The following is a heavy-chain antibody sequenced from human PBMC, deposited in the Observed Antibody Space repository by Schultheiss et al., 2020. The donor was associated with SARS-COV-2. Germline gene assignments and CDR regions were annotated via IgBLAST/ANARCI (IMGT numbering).Heavy chain of an antibody. CDR3: ARDRGYYDSSGYVEAFDI. CDR1: GYTFTGYY. V-gene: IGHV1-2*02. Sequence: ASVKVSCKASGYTFTGYYMHWVRQAPGQGLEWMGWINPNSGGTNYAQKFQGRVTMTRDTSISTAYMELSRLRSEDTAVYYCARDRGYYDSSGYVEAFDIWGQGTMVTVSS. J-gene: IGHJ3*02. CDR2: INPNSGGT. D-gene: IGHD3-22*01.